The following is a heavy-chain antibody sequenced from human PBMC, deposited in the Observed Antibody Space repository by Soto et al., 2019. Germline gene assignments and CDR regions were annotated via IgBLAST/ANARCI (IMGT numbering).Heavy chain of an antibody. D-gene: IGHD3-22*01. CDR3: ARAVLEYYYDSSGYRKPLYYFDY. J-gene: IGHJ4*02. CDR2: IYYSGST. CDR1: GGSVSSGSYY. Sequence: SETLSLTCTVSGGSVSSGSYYWSWIRQPPGKGLEWIGYIYYSGSTNYNPSLKSRVTISLDTSKNQFSLKLSSVTAADTAVYYCARAVLEYYYDSSGYRKPLYYFDYWGQGTLVTVSS. V-gene: IGHV4-61*01.